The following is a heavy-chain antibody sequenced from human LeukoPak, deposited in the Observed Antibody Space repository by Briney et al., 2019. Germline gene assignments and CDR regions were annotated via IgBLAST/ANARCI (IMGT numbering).Heavy chain of an antibody. D-gene: IGHD4-17*01. CDR2: IDHSGST. J-gene: IGHJ4*02. V-gene: IGHV4-34*01. CDR3: ARMPGGDYGDYVEYFDY. CDR1: GGSISSYY. Sequence: SETLSLTCTVAGGSISSYYWSWIRQPPGKGLEWIGEIDHSGSTNYNPSLKSRVTISVDTSKNQFSLKLSSVTAADTAVYYCARMPGGDYGDYVEYFDYWGQGTLVTVSS.